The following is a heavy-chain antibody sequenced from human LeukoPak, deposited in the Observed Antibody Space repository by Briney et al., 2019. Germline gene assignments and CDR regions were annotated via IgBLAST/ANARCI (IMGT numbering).Heavy chain of an antibody. Sequence: SQTLSLTCALSGXSVSSNRAAWNWIRQSPSRGLEWLGRTYYRSRWYNDYVESVKSRITINPDTSKNQFSLQLNSVTPEDTAVYYCARAADSRGSGMGVWGQGTTVTVSS. CDR3: ARAADSRGSGMGV. V-gene: IGHV6-1*01. CDR1: GXSVSSNRAA. CDR2: TYYRSRWYN. D-gene: IGHD3-22*01. J-gene: IGHJ6*02.